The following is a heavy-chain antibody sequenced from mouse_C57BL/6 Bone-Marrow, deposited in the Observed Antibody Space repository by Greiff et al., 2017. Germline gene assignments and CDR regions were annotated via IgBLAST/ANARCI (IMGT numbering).Heavy chain of an antibody. CDR2: FYPGDGDT. D-gene: IGHD1-1*01. V-gene: IGHV1-82*01. CDR3: ARSFYYGNY. J-gene: IGHJ2*01. Sequence: VQLQQSGPELVKPGASVKISCKASGYAFSSSWLNWVKQRPGKGLEWIGRFYPGDGDTNYNGKFKGKATLTADKSSSTAYMQISSLTSEDSAVYYCARSFYYGNYWGQGTTLTVSS. CDR1: GYAFSSSW.